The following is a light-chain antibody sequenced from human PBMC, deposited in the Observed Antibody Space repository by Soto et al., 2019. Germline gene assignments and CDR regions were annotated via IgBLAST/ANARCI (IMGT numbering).Light chain of an antibody. CDR2: GAS. V-gene: IGKV3-15*01. J-gene: IGKJ4*01. CDR3: QQYNNWPPLT. CDR1: QSVSSD. Sequence: EIVMTQSPATLSVSPGERATLSCRASQSVSSDLAWYQQKPGQAPRLLIYGASTRATGIPARFRGSGSGTEFTLTISSLQSEDFAVYDCQQYNNWPPLTFGGGTKVEIK.